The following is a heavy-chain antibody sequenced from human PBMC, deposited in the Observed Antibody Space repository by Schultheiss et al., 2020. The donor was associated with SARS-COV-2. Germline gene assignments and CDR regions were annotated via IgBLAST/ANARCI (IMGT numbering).Heavy chain of an antibody. J-gene: IGHJ4*02. D-gene: IGHD5-24*01. CDR1: DYSIRSDYY. CDR2: IYHSGRT. CDR3: ASEDGPY. V-gene: IGHV4-38-2*02. Sequence: SETLSLTCTVSDYSIRSDYYWGWIRQPPGRGLEWIGSIYHSGRTYYNPSLKSRVSISVDTSKNQFSLKLSSVTAADTAVYYCASEDGPYWGQGTLVTVSS.